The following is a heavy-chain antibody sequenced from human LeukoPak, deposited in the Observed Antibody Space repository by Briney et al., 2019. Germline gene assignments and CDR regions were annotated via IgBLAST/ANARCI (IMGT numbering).Heavy chain of an antibody. Sequence: GRSLRLSCAASGFTFSSYAMHWVRQAPGKGLEWVAVISYDGSNKYYADSVKGRFTISRDNSKNTLYLQMNSLRAEDTAVYYCARGGITMVRGVLRYWGQGTLVTVSS. CDR2: ISYDGSNK. D-gene: IGHD3-10*01. V-gene: IGHV3-30-3*01. CDR1: GFTFSSYA. J-gene: IGHJ4*02. CDR3: ARGGITMVRGVLRY.